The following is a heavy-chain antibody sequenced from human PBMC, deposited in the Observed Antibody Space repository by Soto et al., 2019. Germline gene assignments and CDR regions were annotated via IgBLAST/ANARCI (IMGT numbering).Heavy chain of an antibody. J-gene: IGHJ4*02. Sequence: GGSLSLACAASGFTFSSYAMSWVRQAPGKGLEWVSAISGSGGSTYYAGSVRGRITISRDNSKDTVYLQMNSLSADDTALYYCSKGEATYGHLRHYYWRQGPLATVSS. D-gene: IGHD3-10*01. CDR3: SKGEATYGHLRHYY. V-gene: IGHV3-23*01. CDR2: ISGSGGST. CDR1: GFTFSSYA.